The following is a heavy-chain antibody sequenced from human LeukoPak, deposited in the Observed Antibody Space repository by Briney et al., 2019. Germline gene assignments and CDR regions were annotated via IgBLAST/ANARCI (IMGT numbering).Heavy chain of an antibody. J-gene: IGHJ4*02. V-gene: IGHV1-8*01. Sequence: ASVKVSCKASGFTFTSHDYNWVRQATGQGLEWMGWMNPNSGNTGYAQKFQGRVTMTRDTSISTAYMELSSLSSEDTAVYYCARNLAPYSGSYPDYWGQGTLVTVSS. CDR3: ARNLAPYSGSYPDY. CDR2: MNPNSGNT. CDR1: GFTFTSHD. D-gene: IGHD1-26*01.